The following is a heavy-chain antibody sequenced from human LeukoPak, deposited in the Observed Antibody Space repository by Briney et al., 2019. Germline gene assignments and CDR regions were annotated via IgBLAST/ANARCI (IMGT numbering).Heavy chain of an antibody. CDR1: GFTFSSYG. CDR2: IRYDGSNK. V-gene: IGHV3-30*02. CDR3: AKEASYYMDV. J-gene: IGHJ6*03. Sequence: PGGSLRLSCAAFGFTFSSYGMHWVRQAPGKGLEWVAFIRYDGSNKYYADSVKGRFTISRDNSKNTLYLQMNSLRAEGTAVYYCAKEASYYMDVWGKGTTVTVSS.